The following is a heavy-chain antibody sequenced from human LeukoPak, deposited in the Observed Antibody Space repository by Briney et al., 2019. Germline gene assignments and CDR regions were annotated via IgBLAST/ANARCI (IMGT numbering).Heavy chain of an antibody. CDR1: GFTFSDYY. V-gene: IGHV3-11*06. D-gene: IGHD3-10*01. CDR3: ARTYGSGEGWFDP. Sequence: GGSLRLSCAASGFTFSDYYMSWIRQAPGKGREWVSYISSSSSYTNYADSVKGRFTISRDNAKNSLYLQMNSLRAEDTAVYYCARTYGSGEGWFDPWGQGTLVTVSS. J-gene: IGHJ5*02. CDR2: ISSSSSYT.